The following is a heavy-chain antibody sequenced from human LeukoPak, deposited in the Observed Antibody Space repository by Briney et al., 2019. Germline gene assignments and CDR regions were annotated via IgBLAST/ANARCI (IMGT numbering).Heavy chain of an antibody. CDR2: ISSSGSTI. CDR1: GFTFSSYE. Sequence: GGSLRLSCAASGFTFSSYEMNWVRQAPGKGLEWVSYISSSGSTIYYADSVKGRFTISRDNAKNSLYLQMNSLRAEDTAVYYCAREHPDWYFDLWGRGALVTVSS. CDR3: AREHPDWYFDL. J-gene: IGHJ2*01. V-gene: IGHV3-48*03.